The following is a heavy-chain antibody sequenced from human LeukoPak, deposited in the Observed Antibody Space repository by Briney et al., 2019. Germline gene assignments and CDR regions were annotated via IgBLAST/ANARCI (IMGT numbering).Heavy chain of an antibody. J-gene: IGHJ4*02. Sequence: GGSLRLSCAASGFTFSDYIMDWVRQAPGKGLEWVANIKQDGGEKYYVDSVKGRFTISRDNANLYLQMNSLRAEDTAVYYCARAYSGNYRAGDFWGQGTLVTVSS. CDR2: IKQDGGEK. V-gene: IGHV3-7*01. CDR3: ARAYSGNYRAGDF. D-gene: IGHD1-26*01. CDR1: GFTFSDYI.